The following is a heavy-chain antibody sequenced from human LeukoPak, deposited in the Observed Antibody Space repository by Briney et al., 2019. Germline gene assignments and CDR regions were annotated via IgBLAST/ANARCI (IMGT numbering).Heavy chain of an antibody. D-gene: IGHD4-11*01. J-gene: IGHJ2*01. CDR3: ARGWMTKGDFDL. CDR2: IYYSGST. CDR1: GGSISSSSYY. Sequence: SETLSLTCTVSGGSISSSSYYWGWIRQPPGKGLEWIGSIYYSGSTYYNPSLKSRVTISVDTSKNQFSLKLSSVTAADTAVYYCARGWMTKGDFDLWGRGTLVTVSS. V-gene: IGHV4-39*07.